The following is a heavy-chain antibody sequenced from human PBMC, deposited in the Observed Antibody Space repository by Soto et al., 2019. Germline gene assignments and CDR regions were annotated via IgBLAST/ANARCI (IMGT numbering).Heavy chain of an antibody. CDR3: AKDMGRRDYYYCGMDV. D-gene: IGHD3-10*01. Sequence: EVQLLESGGGLVQPGGSLRLSCAASGFTFSSYAMSWVRQAPGKGLEWVSAISGSGGSTYYADSVKGRFTISRDNSKNTLYLQMNSLRAEDTAVYYCAKDMGRRDYYYCGMDVWGQGTTVTVSS. J-gene: IGHJ6*02. CDR1: GFTFSSYA. CDR2: ISGSGGST. V-gene: IGHV3-23*01.